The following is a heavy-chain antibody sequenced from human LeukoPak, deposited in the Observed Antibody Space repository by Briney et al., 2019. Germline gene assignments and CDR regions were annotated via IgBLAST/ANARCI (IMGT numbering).Heavy chain of an antibody. CDR2: IKKDGSEK. CDR1: GFTFSNFW. V-gene: IGHV3-7*01. Sequence: GGALRLSCAVSGFTFSNFWMNWVRQAPGKGREWVANIKKDGSEKYYVDSVKGRFTISRDNAENSLYLQMNSLRAEDTAVYYCAGFYIWAQGTMVPVSS. J-gene: IGHJ3*02. CDR3: AGFYI.